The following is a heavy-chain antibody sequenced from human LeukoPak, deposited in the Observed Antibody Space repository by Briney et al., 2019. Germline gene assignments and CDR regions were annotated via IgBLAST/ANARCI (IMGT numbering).Heavy chain of an antibody. D-gene: IGHD2-2*02. CDR1: GYTFTGYY. J-gene: IGHJ4*02. Sequence: GASVKVSCKASGYTFTGYYMHWVRQAPGQGLEWMGWINPNSGVTNYAQKFQGRVTMTRDTSISTAYMELSRLRSDDTAVYYCARGKCSSSSCYMESGFDYWGQGTLVTVSS. V-gene: IGHV1-2*02. CDR3: ARGKCSSSSCYMESGFDY. CDR2: INPNSGVT.